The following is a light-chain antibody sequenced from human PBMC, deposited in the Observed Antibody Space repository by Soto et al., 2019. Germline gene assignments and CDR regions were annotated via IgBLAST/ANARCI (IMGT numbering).Light chain of an antibody. V-gene: IGKV3-20*01. Sequence: ETALTQAPGTLSLSPRDRATLSCRPSQSVSSNYLAWYQQKPGQTHRLLISGAASRATDIADRFSGSGSGTDFTLTSSILEPEDVAVYYCQHYSSSPITFGQGTRLEIK. J-gene: IGKJ5*01. CDR2: GAA. CDR3: QHYSSSPIT. CDR1: QSVSSNY.